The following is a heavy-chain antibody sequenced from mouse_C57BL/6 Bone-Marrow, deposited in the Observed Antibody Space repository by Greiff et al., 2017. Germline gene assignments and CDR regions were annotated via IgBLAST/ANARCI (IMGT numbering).Heavy chain of an antibody. CDR2: IHPNSGST. V-gene: IGHV1-64*01. CDR1: GYTFTSYW. J-gene: IGHJ1*03. D-gene: IGHD1-1*01. CDR3: ASYYGSSYPSYWYFDV. Sequence: QVQLQQSGAELVKPGASVKLSCKASGYTFTSYWMHWVKQRPGQGLEWIGMIHPNSGSTNDNEKFKSKATLTVDKSSSTAYMQLSSLTSEYSAVYYCASYYGSSYPSYWYFDVWGTGTTVTVSS.